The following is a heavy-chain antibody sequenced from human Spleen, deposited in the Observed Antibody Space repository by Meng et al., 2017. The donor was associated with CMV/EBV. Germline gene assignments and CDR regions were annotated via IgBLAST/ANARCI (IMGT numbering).Heavy chain of an antibody. CDR2: IYYSGST. J-gene: IGHJ2*01. Sequence: SGSYSWSWIRQPPGKGLEWIGYIYYSGSTNYNPSLKSRVTISVDTSKNQFSLKLSSVTAADTAVYYCARDILNYYDSSGYSRYFDLWGRGTLVTVSS. D-gene: IGHD3-22*01. CDR1: SGSYS. CDR3: ARDILNYYDSSGYSRYFDL. V-gene: IGHV4-61*01.